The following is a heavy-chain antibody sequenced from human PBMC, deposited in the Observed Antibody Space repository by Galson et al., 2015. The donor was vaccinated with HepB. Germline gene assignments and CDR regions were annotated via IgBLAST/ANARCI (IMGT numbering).Heavy chain of an antibody. V-gene: IGHV3-21*01. D-gene: IGHD2-15*01. CDR1: GFTFSSYS. J-gene: IGHJ3*02. CDR3: ASSVLGYCRGGSCYSGDAFDI. CDR2: ISSSSSYI. Sequence: SLRLSCAASGFTFSSYSMNWVRQAPGKGLEWVSSISSSSSYIYYADSVKGRFTISRDNAKNSLYLQMNSLRAEDTAVYYCASSVLGYCRGGSCYSGDAFDIWGQGTMVTVSS.